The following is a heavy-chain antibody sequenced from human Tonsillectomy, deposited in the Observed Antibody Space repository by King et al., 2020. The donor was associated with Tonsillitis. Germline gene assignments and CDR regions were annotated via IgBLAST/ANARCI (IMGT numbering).Heavy chain of an antibody. D-gene: IGHD1-26*01. CDR2: IDPITGNT. J-gene: IGHJ4*02. V-gene: IGHV1-46*01. CDR3: ARTLISSGIDY. Sequence: GQLVQSGAGVQRPGASVRLSCKTSGYSFTGNSMHWVRQASGQGLEWMGVIDPITGNTNYAQRFRDRVTLTKDPSTNTFYMELSSLTSGDTALYYCARTLISSGIDYWGQGVLVIVSS. CDR1: GYSFTGNS.